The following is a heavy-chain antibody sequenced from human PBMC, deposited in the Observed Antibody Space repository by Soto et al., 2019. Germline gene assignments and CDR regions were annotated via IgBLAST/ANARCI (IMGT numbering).Heavy chain of an antibody. Sequence: PGGSLRLSCAASGFTLSAYDMHWVRQAEGKGMEWGSALGAADDPYYLVSVKGRFTISRENAKNSLYLQMNNLRAGDTAVYYCARAYSGRLPRRADYYYAMDVWGQGTTVTVSS. CDR2: LGAADDP. J-gene: IGHJ6*02. CDR1: GFTLSAYD. D-gene: IGHD2-15*01. V-gene: IGHV3-13*05. CDR3: ARAYSGRLPRRADYYYAMDV.